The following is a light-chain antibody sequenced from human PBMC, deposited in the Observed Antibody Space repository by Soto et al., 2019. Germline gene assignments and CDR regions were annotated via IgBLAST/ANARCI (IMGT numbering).Light chain of an antibody. V-gene: IGLV2-8*01. CDR2: EVN. CDR3: SSYAGSNNMI. J-gene: IGLJ2*01. CDR1: SSDVGGYNY. Sequence: QSALTQPPSASGSPGQSVTISCTGTSSDVGGYNYVSWYQQHPGKAPKLIIYEVNKWPSGVPDRFSDSKSGNTASLTVSGLQAEDEADYYCSSYAGSNNMIFGGGTKLTVL.